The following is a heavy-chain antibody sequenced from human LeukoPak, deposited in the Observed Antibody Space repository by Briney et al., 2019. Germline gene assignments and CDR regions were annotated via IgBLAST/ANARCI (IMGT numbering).Heavy chain of an antibody. CDR2: IYYSGST. CDR3: AGGPHAGTGEIY. V-gene: IGHV4-59*01. J-gene: IGHJ4*02. CDR1: GGSISSYY. Sequence: SETLSLTCTVSGGSISSYYWSWIRQPPGKGLEWIGYIYYSGSTNYNPSLKSRVTISVDTSKNQFSLKLSSVTAADPAVYYCAGGPHAGTGEIYWGQGTLVTVSS. D-gene: IGHD6-13*01.